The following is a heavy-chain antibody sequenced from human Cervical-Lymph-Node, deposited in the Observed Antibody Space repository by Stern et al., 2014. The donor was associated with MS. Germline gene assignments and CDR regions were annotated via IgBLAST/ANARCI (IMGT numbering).Heavy chain of an antibody. V-gene: IGHV1-69*01. Sequence: VQLVESGAEVKKPGASVKVSCKASGDTFSSYAINWLRQAPGQGPVWMGGVIPIFGTANYAQKFQGRVTITADESTSTAYMELSRLRSEDTAVYYCARDSRHYDASYYFDSWGQGTLVTVSS. D-gene: IGHD3-16*01. J-gene: IGHJ4*02. CDR1: GDTFSSYA. CDR2: VIPIFGTA. CDR3: ARDSRHYDASYYFDS.